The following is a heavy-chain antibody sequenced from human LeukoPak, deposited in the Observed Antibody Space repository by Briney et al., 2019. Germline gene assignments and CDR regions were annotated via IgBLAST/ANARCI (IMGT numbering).Heavy chain of an antibody. J-gene: IGHJ4*02. Sequence: GGSLRLSCAASGFSFSSSAMSWVRQAPGKGLEWVSVISDSGGSTYYADSVKGRFTISRDNSKNTLYLQMNSLRAEDTAVYYCAKDLAQLTSGWYPTEYWGQGTLVTISS. CDR1: GFSFSSSA. V-gene: IGHV3-23*01. CDR2: ISDSGGST. D-gene: IGHD6-19*01. CDR3: AKDLAQLTSGWYPTEY.